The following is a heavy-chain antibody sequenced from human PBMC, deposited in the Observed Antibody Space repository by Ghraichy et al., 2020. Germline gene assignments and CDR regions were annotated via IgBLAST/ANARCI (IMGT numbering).Heavy chain of an antibody. D-gene: IGHD3-22*01. CDR1: GFTFTAYY. J-gene: IGHJ4*02. V-gene: IGHV1-2*02. Sequence: SVKVTCKGSGFTFTAYYIHWVRQAPGQGLEWMGYINPDGSFADYAQRFQGRLVMTRDTSINTVYMELSSLRSDDTAVYYCARDDSGPESIDYWGRGTLVSVSS. CDR2: INPDGSFA. CDR3: ARDDSGPESIDY.